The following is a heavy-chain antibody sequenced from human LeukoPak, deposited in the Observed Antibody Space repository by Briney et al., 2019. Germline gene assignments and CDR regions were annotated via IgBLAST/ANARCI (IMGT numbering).Heavy chain of an antibody. D-gene: IGHD6-19*01. V-gene: IGHV3-23*01. J-gene: IGHJ4*02. CDR3: AKARSGWYLFDY. CDR1: GFTFSSHA. CDR2: ISGSGGSA. Sequence: GGSLRLSCAASGFTFSSHAMSWVRQAPGKGLEWVSAISGSGGSAYYADSVKGRFTISRDNSKNTLYLQMNSLRAEDTAVYYCAKARSGWYLFDYWGQGILVTVSS.